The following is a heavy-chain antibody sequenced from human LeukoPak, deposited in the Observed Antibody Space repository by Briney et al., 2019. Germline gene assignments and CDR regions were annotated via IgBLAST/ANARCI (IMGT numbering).Heavy chain of an antibody. CDR3: ARDRGYYGSGSAFDY. CDR1: GYTFTSYG. J-gene: IGHJ4*02. CDR2: ISAYNGNT. D-gene: IGHD3-10*01. Sequence: GASVEVSCKASGYTFTSYGISWVRQAPGQGLEWMGWISAYNGNTNYAQKLQGRVTMTTDTSTSTAYMELRSLRSDDTAVYYCARDRGYYGSGSAFDYWGQGTLVTVSS. V-gene: IGHV1-18*01.